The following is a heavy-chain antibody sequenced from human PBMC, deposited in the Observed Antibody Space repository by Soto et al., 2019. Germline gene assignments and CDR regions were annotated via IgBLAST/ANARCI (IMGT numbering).Heavy chain of an antibody. J-gene: IGHJ6*02. D-gene: IGHD6-19*01. V-gene: IGHV3-21*01. CDR2: ISSSSSYI. Sequence: GGSLRLSCAASGGTFSSYSMNWVRQAPGKGLEWVSSISSSSSYIYYADSVKGRFTISRDNAKNSLYLQMNSLRAEDTAVYYCARDGGSGWDYYYYGMDVWGQGTTVTVSS. CDR3: ARDGGSGWDYYYYGMDV. CDR1: GGTFSSYS.